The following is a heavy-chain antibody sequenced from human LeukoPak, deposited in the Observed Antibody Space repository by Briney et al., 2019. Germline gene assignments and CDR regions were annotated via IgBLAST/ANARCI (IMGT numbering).Heavy chain of an antibody. CDR1: GFTFSSYA. J-gene: IGHJ4*02. CDR2: ISYDGSNK. CDR3: ARDRYYYDSSGYYYN. V-gene: IGHV3-30-3*01. D-gene: IGHD3-22*01. Sequence: PGGSLRLSCAASGFTFSSYAMPWVRQAPGKGLEWVAVISYDGSNKYYADSVKGRFTISRDNSKNTLYLQMNSLRAEDTAVYYCARDRYYYDSSGYYYNWGQGTLVTVSS.